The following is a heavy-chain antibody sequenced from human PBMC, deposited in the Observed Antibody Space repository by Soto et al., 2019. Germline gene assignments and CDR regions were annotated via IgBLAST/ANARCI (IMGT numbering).Heavy chain of an antibody. CDR2: IYPGDSDA. Sequence: GESLKISCKTSGYSFLNYWIGWVRQMPGKGLEWMGIIYPGDSDARYSPSFQGQVTISADKSISTVYLQWSSLKASDTAMYYCARHIVDTSMTASFDYWGQVTQVPVSS. J-gene: IGHJ4*02. CDR3: ARHIVDTSMTASFDY. D-gene: IGHD5-18*01. V-gene: IGHV5-51*01. CDR1: GYSFLNYW.